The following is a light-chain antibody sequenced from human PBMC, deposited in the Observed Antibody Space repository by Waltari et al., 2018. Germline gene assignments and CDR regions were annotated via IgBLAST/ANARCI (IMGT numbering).Light chain of an antibody. V-gene: IGLV2-11*01. J-gene: IGLJ3*02. Sequence: QSALTQPRSVSGSPGQSVTISCTGTNSDVGGYKYVSWYQLHPGKAPKLMIYDVTKRPSGVSDRFSGSKSGNTASLTISGLRTDDEADYYCCSYAGFSWVFGGGTELTVL. CDR1: NSDVGGYKY. CDR2: DVT. CDR3: CSYAGFSWV.